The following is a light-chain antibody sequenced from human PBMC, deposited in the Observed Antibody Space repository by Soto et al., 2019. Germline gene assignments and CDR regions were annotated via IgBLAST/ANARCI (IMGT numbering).Light chain of an antibody. Sequence: QSVLTQPPSASGTPGQRVTISCSGSSSNIGRNTVNWYQQLPGTAPKLLIHSNNQRPSGVPDRFSGSKSGNSASLAISGLHSEYEADYSCATWDDSLNGPVFGGGTKLTVL. CDR1: SSNIGRNT. J-gene: IGLJ2*01. V-gene: IGLV1-44*01. CDR2: SNN. CDR3: ATWDDSLNGPV.